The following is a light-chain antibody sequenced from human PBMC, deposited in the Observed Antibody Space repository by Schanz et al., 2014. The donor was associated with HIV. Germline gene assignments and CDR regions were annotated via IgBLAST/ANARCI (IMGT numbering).Light chain of an antibody. CDR1: SSNIGSNY. V-gene: IGLV1-47*01. J-gene: IGLJ3*02. Sequence: QSVLTQPPSASGTPGQRVAISCSGSSSNIGSNYVFWYQQLPGTAPNLLISRNNQRPSGVPDRFSGSKSGTSASLAISGLRFEDEADYYCAAWDDSLSARVFRGGTKLTVL. CDR2: RNN. CDR3: AAWDDSLSARV.